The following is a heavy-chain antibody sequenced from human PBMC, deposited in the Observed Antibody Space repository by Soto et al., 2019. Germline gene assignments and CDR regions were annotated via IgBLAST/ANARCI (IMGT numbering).Heavy chain of an antibody. CDR2: ISYDGSIK. Sequence: QVQLVESGGGVVQPGRSLRLSCAASGFTFSSYGMHWVRQAPGKGLEWVAVISYDGSIKYYADSVKGRFTISRDNSKNTLYLQMNSLRAEDTAVYYCAKDPTGLGSSGYYGYWGQGTLVTVSS. V-gene: IGHV3-30*18. CDR1: GFTFSSYG. CDR3: AKDPTGLGSSGYYGY. D-gene: IGHD3-22*01. J-gene: IGHJ4*02.